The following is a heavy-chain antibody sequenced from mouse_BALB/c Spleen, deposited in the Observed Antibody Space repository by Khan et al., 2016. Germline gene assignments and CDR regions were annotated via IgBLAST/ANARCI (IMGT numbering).Heavy chain of an antibody. CDR1: GFDFSRYW. CDR3: ASGPFYYYGRSPFAY. V-gene: IGHV4-1*02. D-gene: IGHD1-1*01. CDR2: INPDSSTI. J-gene: IGHJ3*01. Sequence: EVKLLESGGGLVQPGGSLKLSCAASGFDFSRYWMSWVRQAPGKGLEWIGEINPDSSTINYTPSLKDKFIISRDNAKNTLYLQMSEVRSEDTALYYCASGPFYYYGRSPFAYWGQGTLVTVSA.